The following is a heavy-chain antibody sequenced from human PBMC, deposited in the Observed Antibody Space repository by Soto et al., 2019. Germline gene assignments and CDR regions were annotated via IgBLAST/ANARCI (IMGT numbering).Heavy chain of an antibody. J-gene: IGHJ4*02. CDR1: GFTFSNAW. V-gene: IGHV3-15*01. Sequence: LRLSCAASGFTFSNAWMSWVRQAPGKGLEWVGRIKSKTDGGTTDYAAPVKGRFTISRDDSRNVVFLQMNSLKIEDTAVYYCTTDDPINRNWGQGTLVTVSS. CDR2: IKSKTDGGTT. CDR3: TTDDPINRN.